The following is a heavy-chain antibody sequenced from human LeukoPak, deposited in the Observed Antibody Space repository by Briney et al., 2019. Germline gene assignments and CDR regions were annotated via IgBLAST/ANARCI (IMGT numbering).Heavy chain of an antibody. CDR1: GFTFSSYG. CDR3: AKDRRYYDSSGYLA. J-gene: IGHJ5*02. CDR2: ISYDGSNK. V-gene: IGHV3-30*18. D-gene: IGHD3-22*01. Sequence: GRSLRLSCAASGFTFSSYGMHWVRQAPGKGLEWVAVISYDGSNKYYADSVKGRFTISRDNSKNTLYLQMNSLRAEDTAVYYCAKDRRYYDSSGYLAWGQGTLVTVSS.